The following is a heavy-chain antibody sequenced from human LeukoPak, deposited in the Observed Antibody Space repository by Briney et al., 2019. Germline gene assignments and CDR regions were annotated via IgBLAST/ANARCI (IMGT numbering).Heavy chain of an antibody. CDR2: INHSGST. J-gene: IGHJ5*02. CDR3: ARHVPYYGGFDP. CDR1: GGSISSSSYY. D-gene: IGHD3-10*01. Sequence: SETLSLTCTVSGGSISSSSYYWSWIRQPPGKGLEWIGEINHSGSTNYNPSLKSRVTISVDTSKNQFSLKLSSVTAADTAVYYCARHVPYYGGFDPWGQGTLVTVSS. V-gene: IGHV4-39*01.